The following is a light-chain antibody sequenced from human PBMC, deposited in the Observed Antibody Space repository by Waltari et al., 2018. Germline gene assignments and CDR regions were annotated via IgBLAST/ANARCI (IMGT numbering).Light chain of an antibody. V-gene: IGLV3-10*01. J-gene: IGLJ3*02. CDR3: YSTDSSGHDRV. CDR2: EDS. CDR1: ALPKKY. Sequence: SYELTQPPSVSVSPGQTARITCSGDALPKKYAYWYQQKSGQAPVLVIYEDSKRPSGIPVRFSGSSSGTTATLTISGAQVEDEADDYCYSTDSSGHDRVFGGGTKLTVL.